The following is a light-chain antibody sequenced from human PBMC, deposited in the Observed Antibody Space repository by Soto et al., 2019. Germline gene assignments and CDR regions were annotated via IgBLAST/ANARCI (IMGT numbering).Light chain of an antibody. J-gene: IGKJ3*01. CDR1: QNIMNY. Sequence: DIQMAQSPSSLYASVGDSVTISCRASQNIMNYLNWFQQKPGKAPNLLIYAASSLPSEVPHRFRGSGAGTDFTLTISCLQPEDFATYYCQQGYSPPLSVGPGTKVDI. CDR2: AAS. V-gene: IGKV1-39*01. CDR3: QQGYSPPLS.